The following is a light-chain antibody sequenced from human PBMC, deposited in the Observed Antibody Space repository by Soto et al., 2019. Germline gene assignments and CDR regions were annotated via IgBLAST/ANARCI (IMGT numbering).Light chain of an antibody. CDR2: DAS. J-gene: IGKJ1*01. CDR3: QQYNDYLWT. CDR1: QSISSW. Sequence: DIQMTQSPSTLSASVGDRVTITCRASQSISSWLAWYQQKPGKAPKLLIYDASSLESGVPSRFSGSGSGTEFTLTISSLQPDDFATYYCQQYNDYLWTFGQGAKVDNK. V-gene: IGKV1-5*01.